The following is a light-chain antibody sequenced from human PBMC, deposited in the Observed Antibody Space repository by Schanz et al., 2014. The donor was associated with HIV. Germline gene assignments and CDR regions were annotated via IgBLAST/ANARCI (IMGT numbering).Light chain of an antibody. Sequence: IQMTQSPATLYASVGDRVTITCRTSQSIGNSLAWLQQKPGRAPKRQIYGASNLQGGVPSRFSASGSETEFSLTINSLQPEDFATYYCLQYHTFPWTFGQGTKVDVK. V-gene: IGKV1-5*01. J-gene: IGKJ1*01. CDR1: QSIGNS. CDR2: GAS. CDR3: LQYHTFPWT.